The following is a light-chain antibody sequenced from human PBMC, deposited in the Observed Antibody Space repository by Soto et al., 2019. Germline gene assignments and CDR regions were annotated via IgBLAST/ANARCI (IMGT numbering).Light chain of an antibody. CDR1: SSNIGAGFD. V-gene: IGLV1-40*01. Sequence: QAVVTQPPSVSGAPGQRVTISCTGSSSNIGAGFDVHWDQQLPGTAPKLLIYGNTNRPSGVPDRFSGSKSGTSASLAITGLQAEDEADYYFQSYVSSLSYFCVFGVCTQLTVL. J-gene: IGLJ7*01. CDR2: GNT. CDR3: QSYVSSLSYFCV.